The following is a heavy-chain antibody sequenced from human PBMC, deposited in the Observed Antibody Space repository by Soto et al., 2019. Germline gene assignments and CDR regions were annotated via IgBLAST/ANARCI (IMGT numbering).Heavy chain of an antibody. J-gene: IGHJ5*02. CDR2: IWYDGTNK. D-gene: IGHD2-15*01. CDR1: TFTFIDYG. V-gene: IGHV3-33*01. CDR3: ARAQDTYCSGGSCYFPGGT. Sequence: GRSLRLPCAASTFTFIDYGMHWVRQTPGNGLEWLAFIWYDGTNKYYGEAVKGRSTISRDNSKNTLSLQMNSLRAEDTDMYYCARAQDTYCSGGSCYFPGGTWGQGTQVTVSS.